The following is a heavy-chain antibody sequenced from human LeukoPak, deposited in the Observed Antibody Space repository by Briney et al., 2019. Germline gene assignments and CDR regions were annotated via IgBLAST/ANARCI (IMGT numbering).Heavy chain of an antibody. CDR2: IYYSGST. CDR3: AREARYYDILTGYYAPYFDY. Sequence: SETLSLTCTVSGGSISSYYWSWIRQPPGKGLEWIGYIYYSGSTNYNPSLKSRVTISVDTSKNQFSLKLSSVTAADTAVYYCAREARYYDILTGYYAPYFDYWGQGTLVTVSS. D-gene: IGHD3-9*01. V-gene: IGHV4-59*01. CDR1: GGSISSYY. J-gene: IGHJ4*02.